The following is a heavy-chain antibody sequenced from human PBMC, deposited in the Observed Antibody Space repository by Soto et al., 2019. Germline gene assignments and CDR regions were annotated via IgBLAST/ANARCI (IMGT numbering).Heavy chain of an antibody. V-gene: IGHV1-2*04. CDR3: ARDKSSSVAGTIDAFDI. J-gene: IGHJ3*02. CDR1: GYTFTGYY. Sequence: ASVKVSCKASGYTFTGYYMHWVRQAPGQGLEWMGWINPNSGGTNYAQKFQGWVTMTRDTSISTAYMELSRLRSDDTAVYYCARDKSSSVAGTIDAFDIWGQGTMVTVSS. D-gene: IGHD6-19*01. CDR2: INPNSGGT.